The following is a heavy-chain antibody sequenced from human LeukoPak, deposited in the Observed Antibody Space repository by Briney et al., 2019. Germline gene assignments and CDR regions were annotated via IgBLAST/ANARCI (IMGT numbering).Heavy chain of an antibody. Sequence: SETLSLTCAVYGGSFSGYYWSWIRQPPGKGLEWIGEINHSGSTNYNPSLKSRVTISVDTSKNQFSLKLSSVTAADTAVYYCARDRGGYCSSTSCYLSWFDPWGQGTLVTVSS. D-gene: IGHD2-2*01. CDR3: ARDRGGYCSSTSCYLSWFDP. CDR1: GGSFSGYY. J-gene: IGHJ5*02. CDR2: INHSGST. V-gene: IGHV4-34*01.